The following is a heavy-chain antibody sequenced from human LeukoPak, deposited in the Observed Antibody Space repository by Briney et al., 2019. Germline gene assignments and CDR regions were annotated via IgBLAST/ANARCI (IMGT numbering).Heavy chain of an antibody. CDR2: IYYSGST. CDR3: ARASWIQLWLSVYFDY. V-gene: IGHV4-31*03. Sequence: SQTLSLTCTVSGGSISSGGYYWSWIHQHPGKGLEWIGYIYYSGSTYYNPSLKSRVTISVDTSKNQFSLKLSSVTAADTAVYYCARASWIQLWLSVYFDYWGQGTLVTVSS. CDR1: GGSISSGGYY. D-gene: IGHD5-18*01. J-gene: IGHJ4*02.